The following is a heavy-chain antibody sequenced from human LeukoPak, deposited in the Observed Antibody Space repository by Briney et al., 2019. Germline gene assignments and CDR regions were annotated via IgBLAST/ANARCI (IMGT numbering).Heavy chain of an antibody. CDR1: GGSISSSNW. Sequence: ASETLSLTCAVSGGSISSSNWWSWVRQPPGKGLEWIGEIYHSGSTNYNPSLKSRVTISVDKSKNQFSLKLSSVTAADTAVYYCARGLWFEELRVVLWFDPWGQGTLVTVSS. V-gene: IGHV4-4*02. J-gene: IGHJ5*02. CDR3: ARGLWFEELRVVLWFDP. CDR2: IYHSGST. D-gene: IGHD3-10*01.